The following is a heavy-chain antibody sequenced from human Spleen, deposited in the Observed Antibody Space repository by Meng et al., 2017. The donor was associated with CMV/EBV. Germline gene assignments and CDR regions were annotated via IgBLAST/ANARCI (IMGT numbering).Heavy chain of an antibody. Sequence: SLKISCAVSGFTFEDYGMHWVRQGPGKGLEWVSSINWSGNNIEYADSVKGRFTISRDNAGNSLYLQMNGLRAEDTAAYYCARFHPGAIPPATDVNFWGQGTLVTVSS. CDR1: GFTFEDYG. CDR3: ARFHPGAIPPATDVNF. CDR2: INWSGNNI. J-gene: IGHJ4*02. D-gene: IGHD2-2*01. V-gene: IGHV3-9*01.